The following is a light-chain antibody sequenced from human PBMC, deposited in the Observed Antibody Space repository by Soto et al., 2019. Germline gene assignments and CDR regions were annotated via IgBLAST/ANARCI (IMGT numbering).Light chain of an antibody. CDR3: CADAGRSTYV. V-gene: IGLV2-23*02. CDR2: EVS. J-gene: IGLJ1*01. CDR1: SSDVGSYNF. Sequence: QSVLTQPASVSGSPGQSITISCTRASSDVGSYNFVSWYQQHPGEVPKVLIYEVSKRPSGVSDRFSGSKSGNTASLTISGLQAEDEADYYFCADAGRSTYVFGTGTKLTVL.